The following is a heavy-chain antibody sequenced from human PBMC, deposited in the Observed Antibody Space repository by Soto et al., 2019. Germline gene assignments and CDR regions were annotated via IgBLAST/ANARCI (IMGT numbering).Heavy chain of an antibody. CDR1: GGSVSSGSYY. Sequence: SETLSLTCTVSGGSVSSGSYYWSWIRQPPGKGLEWIGYIYYSGSTNYNPSLKSRVTISVDTSKNQFSLKLSSVTAADTAVYYCASLSKVGYYYYGRDVWGQGSTVTVSS. CDR2: IYYSGST. V-gene: IGHV4-61*01. J-gene: IGHJ6*02. CDR3: ASLSKVGYYYYGRDV. D-gene: IGHD1-26*01.